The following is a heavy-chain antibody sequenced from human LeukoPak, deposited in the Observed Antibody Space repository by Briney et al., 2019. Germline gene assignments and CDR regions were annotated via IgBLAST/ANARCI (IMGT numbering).Heavy chain of an antibody. V-gene: IGHV4-30-2*01. CDR3: AALYSSGWYYFDY. D-gene: IGHD6-19*01. J-gene: IGHJ4*02. CDR2: IYHSGST. Sequence: SETLSLTCTVSGGSISSGGYSWSWIRQPPGKGLEWIGYIYHSGSTYYNPSLKSRVTISVDRFKNQFSLKLSSVTAADTAVYYCAALYSSGWYYFDYWGQGTLVTVSS. CDR1: GGSISSGGYS.